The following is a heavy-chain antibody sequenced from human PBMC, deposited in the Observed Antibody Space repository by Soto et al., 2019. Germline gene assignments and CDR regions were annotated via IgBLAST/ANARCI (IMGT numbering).Heavy chain of an antibody. V-gene: IGHV5-51*01. CDR3: ARHESSSWYADH. J-gene: IGHJ4*02. D-gene: IGHD6-13*01. CDR1: GYSFASYW. CDR2: IYPGDSDT. Sequence: GESLKISCEGSGYSFASYWIGWVRQMPGKGLEWMGIIYPGDSDTRYSPSFQGLVTISADKSISTAYLQWSSLKASDTAMYYCARHESSSWYADHWGQGTLVTVSS.